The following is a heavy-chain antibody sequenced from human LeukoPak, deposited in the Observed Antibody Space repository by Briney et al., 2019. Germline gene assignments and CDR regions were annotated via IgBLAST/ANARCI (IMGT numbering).Heavy chain of an antibody. CDR3: ARILLDYDFWSGYYTNYYYMDV. V-gene: IGHV1-8*01. J-gene: IGHJ6*03. CDR1: GYTFTSYD. Sequence: VASVKVSCKASGYTFTSYDINWVRQATGQGLEWMGWMNPNSGNTGYAQKFQGRVTMTRNTSISTAYMEQSSLRSEDTAVYYCARILLDYDFWSGYYTNYYYMDVWGKGTTVTVSS. D-gene: IGHD3-3*01. CDR2: MNPNSGNT.